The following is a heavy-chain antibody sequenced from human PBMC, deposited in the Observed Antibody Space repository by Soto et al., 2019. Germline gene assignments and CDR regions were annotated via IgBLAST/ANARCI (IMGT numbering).Heavy chain of an antibody. CDR2: IYPGDSDT. J-gene: IGHJ4*02. Sequence: PGESLKISCKGSGYSFTSYWIGWVRQMPGKGLEWMGIIYPGDSDTRYSPSFQGQVTISADKSISTAYLQWSSLKASDTAMYYCARLANYDFWSGYYGYFDYWGQGTLVTVSS. D-gene: IGHD3-3*01. CDR3: ARLANYDFWSGYYGYFDY. V-gene: IGHV5-51*01. CDR1: GYSFTSYW.